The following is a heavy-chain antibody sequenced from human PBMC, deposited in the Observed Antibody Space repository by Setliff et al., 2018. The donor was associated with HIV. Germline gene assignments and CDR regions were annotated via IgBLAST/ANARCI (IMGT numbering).Heavy chain of an antibody. CDR3: ARGYCDTNSCYVSDY. D-gene: IGHD2-2*01. J-gene: IGHJ4*02. CDR1: GFTFSNYW. V-gene: IGHV3-7*04. CDR2: IKQDESEK. Sequence: GGSLRLSCAASGFTFSNYWMDWVRQAPGKGLEWVANIKQDESEKFYVDSVKGRFTISRDNAKNSLHLQMNNLRAEDTAVYYCARGYCDTNSCYVSDYWGQGTLVTVSS.